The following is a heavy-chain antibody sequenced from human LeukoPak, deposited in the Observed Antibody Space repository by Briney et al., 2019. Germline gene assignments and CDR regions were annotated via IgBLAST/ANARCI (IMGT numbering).Heavy chain of an antibody. V-gene: IGHV4-34*01. Sequence: SETLSLTCAVYGGSFSGYYWNWIRQSPGKGLEWIGEINQGGSTSYNPSLKSRVTISVDTSKNHFSLKLSSVTAADTAVYYCARDTGATVTFFDYWGQGTLVTVSS. CDR3: ARDTGATVTFFDY. J-gene: IGHJ4*02. CDR1: GGSFSGYY. D-gene: IGHD4-17*01. CDR2: INQGGST.